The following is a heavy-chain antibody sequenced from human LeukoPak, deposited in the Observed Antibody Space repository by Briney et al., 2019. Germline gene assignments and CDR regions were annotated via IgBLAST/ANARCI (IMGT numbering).Heavy chain of an antibody. Sequence: GGALRLSCAASGFTFSNAWMSWVRQAPGKGLEWVGRIKSKTDGGTTDYAAPVKGRFTISRDDSKNTLYLQMNSLKTEDTAVYYCITFSMIVVVITDWGQGTLVTVSS. D-gene: IGHD3-22*01. CDR3: ITFSMIVVVITD. CDR2: IKSKTDGGTT. V-gene: IGHV3-15*01. J-gene: IGHJ4*02. CDR1: GFTFSNAW.